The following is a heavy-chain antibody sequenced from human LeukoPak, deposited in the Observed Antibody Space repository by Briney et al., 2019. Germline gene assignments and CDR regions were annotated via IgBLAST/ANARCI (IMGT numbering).Heavy chain of an antibody. J-gene: IGHJ5*02. CDR2: IYHSGSA. V-gene: IGHV4-39*07. CDR3: ARVGIVLVTGSNWVDP. Sequence: NSSETLSLTCSVSGASISSSDYYWGWIRQPPGKGLEWIGTIYHSGSAYYNTSLKSQLTISVDTSKNQFSLKFNSVTAADTAVYYCARVGIVLVTGSNWVDPWGQGTLVTVSS. CDR1: GASISSSDYY. D-gene: IGHD3-22*01.